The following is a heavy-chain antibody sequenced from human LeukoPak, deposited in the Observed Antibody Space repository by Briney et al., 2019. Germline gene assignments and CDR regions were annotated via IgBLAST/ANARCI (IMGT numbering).Heavy chain of an antibody. Sequence: GGSLRLSCAASGFTFSSYWMHWVRQAPGKGLVWVSRINSDGSSTSYADSVKGRFTISRGNAKNTLYLQMNSLRAEDTAVYYCARSSSWFDAFDIWGQGTMVTVSS. CDR1: GFTFSSYW. CDR3: ARSSSWFDAFDI. CDR2: INSDGSST. J-gene: IGHJ3*02. D-gene: IGHD6-13*01. V-gene: IGHV3-74*01.